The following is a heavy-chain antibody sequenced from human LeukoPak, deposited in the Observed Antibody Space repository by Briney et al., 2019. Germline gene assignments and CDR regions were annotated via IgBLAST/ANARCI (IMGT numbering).Heavy chain of an antibody. CDR1: GYTFTSYD. D-gene: IGHD6-13*01. CDR3: ARGRDSSSWYVDYYYYGMDV. J-gene: IGHJ6*02. CDR2: MNPNSGNT. V-gene: IGHV1-8*01. Sequence: ASVKVSCKASGYTFTSYDINWVRQATGQGLEWMGWMNPNSGNTGYAQKFQGRVTMTRNTSISTAYMELSSLGSEDTAVYYRARGRDSSSWYVDYYYYGMDVWGQGTTVTVSS.